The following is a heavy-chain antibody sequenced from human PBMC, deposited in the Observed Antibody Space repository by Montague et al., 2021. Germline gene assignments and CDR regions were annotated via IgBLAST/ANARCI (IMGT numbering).Heavy chain of an antibody. V-gene: IGHV4-34*01. Sequence: SETLSLTCAVYGGSLSGYIWNWIRQPPGRDLEWIGQISHTGSTSYNPSLKSRVTMSVDTSENHVSLRLSSVTAADTAVYYCTRGEVAVTGIDCWGQGALVTVSS. CDR3: TRGEVAVTGIDC. D-gene: IGHD6-19*01. J-gene: IGHJ4*02. CDR1: GGSLSGYI. CDR2: ISHTGST.